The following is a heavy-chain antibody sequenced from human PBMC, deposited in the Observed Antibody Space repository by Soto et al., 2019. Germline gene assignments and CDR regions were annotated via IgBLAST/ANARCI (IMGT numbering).Heavy chain of an antibody. CDR2: INVSNGNT. J-gene: IGHJ4*02. V-gene: IGHV1-3*01. Sequence: RXSVKVSCKASVYTFKSYQIYWVRQAPGQRLECMGWINVSNGNTEYSQNFQGRVTITRDTSASTVYMELNSLRSEDTAVYYCARDTDLTLMTTLDYWGQGTPVTVSS. CDR1: VYTFKSYQ. CDR3: ARDTDLTLMTTLDY. D-gene: IGHD4-17*01.